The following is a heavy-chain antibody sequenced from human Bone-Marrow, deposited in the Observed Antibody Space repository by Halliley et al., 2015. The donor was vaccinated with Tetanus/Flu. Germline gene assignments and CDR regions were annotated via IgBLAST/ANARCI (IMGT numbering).Heavy chain of an antibody. J-gene: IGHJ5*02. CDR3: ARAHTPSAKWKIDP. Sequence: WIGEIPHGGSPNSNPSLKRRVARSVDGAKTQFSLNLVSATAADTAVYFCARAHTPSAKWKIDPWGQGILVTVSS. V-gene: IGHV4-4*06. CDR2: IPHGGSP. D-gene: IGHD1-1*01.